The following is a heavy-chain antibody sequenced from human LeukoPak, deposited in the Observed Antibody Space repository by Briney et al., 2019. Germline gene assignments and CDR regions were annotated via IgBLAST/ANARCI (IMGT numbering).Heavy chain of an antibody. CDR3: ARDGGSYYHDAFDI. Sequence: ASVKVSCKASGYTFTSYAMNWVRQAPGQGLEWMGWINTNTGNLTYAQGFTGRFVFSLDTSVSTAYLQISSLKAEDTAVYYCARDGGSYYHDAFDIWGQGTMVTVSS. V-gene: IGHV7-4-1*02. D-gene: IGHD1-26*01. CDR2: INTNTGNL. CDR1: GYTFTSYA. J-gene: IGHJ3*02.